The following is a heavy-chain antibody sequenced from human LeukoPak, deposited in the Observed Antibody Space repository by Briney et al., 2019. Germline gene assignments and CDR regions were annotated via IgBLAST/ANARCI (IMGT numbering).Heavy chain of an antibody. CDR2: IYYSGST. J-gene: IGHJ3*02. D-gene: IGHD3-10*01. CDR1: GGSISSSSYY. CDR3: ARRAIYGSGPAHHDAFDI. Sequence: SETLSLTCTVSGGSISSSSYYWGWIRQPPGKGLEWIGSIYYSGSTYYNPSLKSRVTISVDTSKNQFSLKLSSVTAADTAVYYCARRAIYGSGPAHHDAFDIWGQGTMVTVSS. V-gene: IGHV4-39*01.